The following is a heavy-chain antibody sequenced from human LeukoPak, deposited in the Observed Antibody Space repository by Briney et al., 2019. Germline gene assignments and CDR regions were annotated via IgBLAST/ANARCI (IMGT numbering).Heavy chain of an antibody. Sequence: RPGGSLRLSCAASGFTFSRYWMSWVRQAPGKGLEWVANIKQDGSEKYYVDSVKGRFTISRDNAKNSLYLQMNSLRAEDTAVYYCARVCSSGYFGDYWGQGTLVTVSS. J-gene: IGHJ4*02. CDR1: GFTFSRYW. D-gene: IGHD3-22*01. CDR3: ARVCSSGYFGDY. CDR2: IKQDGSEK. V-gene: IGHV3-7*01.